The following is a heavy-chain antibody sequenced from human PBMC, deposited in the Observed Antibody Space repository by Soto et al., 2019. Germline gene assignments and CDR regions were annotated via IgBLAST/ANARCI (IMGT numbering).Heavy chain of an antibody. D-gene: IGHD6-25*01. CDR3: AHRLGSRGSFDN. CDR2: IYWNDDK. CDR1: GLSLTRSRVG. J-gene: IGHJ4*02. Sequence: SGPTLVNPTETLTLTCTFSGLSLTRSRVGVGWIRQPPGKALEWLALIYWNDDKRYSPFLESRLTITKDTSKNQVVLTMTNMDPVDTATYFCAHRLGSRGSFDNWGQGLLVTVSS. V-gene: IGHV2-5*01.